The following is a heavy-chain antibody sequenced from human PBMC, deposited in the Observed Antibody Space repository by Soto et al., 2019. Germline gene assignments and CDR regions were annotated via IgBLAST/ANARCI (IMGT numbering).Heavy chain of an antibody. Sequence: SETLSLTCTVSGGSISSGPYSWGWIRQTPGKGLEWIAYVYYSGTTYYNPSLKSRVTISVDTSKSQFSLNLSSVTAADTAVYYCARLPRTGSPRYYFESWGQGTLVTISS. CDR1: GGSISSGPYS. J-gene: IGHJ4*02. V-gene: IGHV4-61*01. CDR2: VYYSGTT. CDR3: ARLPRTGSPRYYFES. D-gene: IGHD1-1*01.